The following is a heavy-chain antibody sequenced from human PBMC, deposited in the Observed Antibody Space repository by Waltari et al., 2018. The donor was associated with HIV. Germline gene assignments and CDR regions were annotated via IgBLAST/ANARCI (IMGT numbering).Heavy chain of an antibody. CDR3: ARGGTFDSAGHYLFVS. V-gene: IGHV4-59*01. CDR1: GDSLTTYF. J-gene: IGHJ4*02. Sequence: QVQLQESGPGLVKPSETLSLTCSVSGDSLTTYFWNWIRQPPWTGLEWIGYIYYSGNANYNPSLKSRVSMSLDTSRNQFSLKLTSVTAADAAVYYCARGGTFDSAGHYLFVSWGQGTLVTVSS. D-gene: IGHD3-22*01. CDR2: IYYSGNA.